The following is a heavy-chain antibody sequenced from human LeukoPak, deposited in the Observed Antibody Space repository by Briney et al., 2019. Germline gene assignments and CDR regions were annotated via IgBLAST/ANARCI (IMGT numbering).Heavy chain of an antibody. CDR2: ISYDGSNK. CDR3: AKDIVVVPAATMFDY. D-gene: IGHD2-2*01. Sequence: GGSLRLSCAASGFTFSSYAMHWVRQAPGKGLEWVAVISYDGSNKYYADSVKGRFTISRDNSKNTLYLQMNSLRAEDTAVYYCAKDIVVVPAATMFDYWGQGTLVTVSS. CDR1: GFTFSSYA. J-gene: IGHJ4*02. V-gene: IGHV3-30-3*01.